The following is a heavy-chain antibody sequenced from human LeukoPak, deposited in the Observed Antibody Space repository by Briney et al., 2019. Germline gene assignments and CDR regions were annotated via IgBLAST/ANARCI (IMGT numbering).Heavy chain of an antibody. V-gene: IGHV3-21*01. CDR1: GFTFSIYS. D-gene: IGHD1-1*01. Sequence: GGSLRLSCAASGFTFSIYSMNWVRQAPGKGLEWVSSISSSSSYIYYADSVKGRFTISRDNAKNSLYLQMNSLRAEATAVYYCARESVPGNVDYWGQGTLVTVSS. CDR2: ISSSSSYI. J-gene: IGHJ4*02. CDR3: ARESVPGNVDY.